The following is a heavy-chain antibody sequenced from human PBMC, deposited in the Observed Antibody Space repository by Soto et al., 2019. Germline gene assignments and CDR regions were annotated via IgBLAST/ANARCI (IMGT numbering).Heavy chain of an antibody. CDR3: ARGLITTVTSDSTYFDY. D-gene: IGHD4-17*01. CDR2: IIPILGIA. V-gene: IGHV1-69*02. J-gene: IGHJ4*02. Sequence: SVKVSCKASGGTFSSYTISWVRQAPGQGLEWMGRIIPILGIANYAQKFQGRVTITADKSTSTAYMELSSLRSEDTAVYYCARGLITTVTSDSTYFDYWGQGTLVTVSS. CDR1: GGTFSSYT.